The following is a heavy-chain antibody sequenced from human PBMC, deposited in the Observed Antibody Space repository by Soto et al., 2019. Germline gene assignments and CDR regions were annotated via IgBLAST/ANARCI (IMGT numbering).Heavy chain of an antibody. CDR2: IKQDGSEK. CDR1: GFTFSSYW. CDR3: ARDPEDSSGYYYYYYGMDV. V-gene: IGHV3-7*01. D-gene: IGHD3-22*01. J-gene: IGHJ6*02. Sequence: GGSLRLSCAASGFTFSSYWMSWVRQAPGKGLEWVANIKQDGSEKYYVDSVKGRFTISRDNAKNSLYLQMNSLRAEDTAVYYCARDPEDSSGYYYYYYGMDVWGQGTTVTVSS.